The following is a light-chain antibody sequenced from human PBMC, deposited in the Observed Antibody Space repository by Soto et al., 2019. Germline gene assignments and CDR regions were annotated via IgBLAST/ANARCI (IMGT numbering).Light chain of an antibody. CDR3: QQYNSWPPIT. CDR2: GAS. J-gene: IGKJ5*01. Sequence: EIVMTQSPDTLCVSPVAGAXXSCGASQSVRTKLAWYQQKAGQAPRLLIYGASTRATGIPDRFSGSGSGTEFTLTISSLQSEDFAVYYCQQYNSWPPITFGQGTRLEI. V-gene: IGKV3-15*01. CDR1: QSVRTK.